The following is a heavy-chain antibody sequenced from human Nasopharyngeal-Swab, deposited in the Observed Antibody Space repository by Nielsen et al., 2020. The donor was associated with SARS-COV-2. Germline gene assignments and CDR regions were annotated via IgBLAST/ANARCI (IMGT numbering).Heavy chain of an antibody. Sequence: GESLKISCAASGFTFSDHAIHWVRQAPGKGLEWVAVISYDETDQYYSGSVKGRFTISRDSSKKMVYLQMSSLRLEDTGLYYCAKEMFKYGSGVSSDGFDVWGQGTRVTVPS. V-gene: IGHV3-30*18. CDR1: GFTFSDHA. CDR2: ISYDETDQ. CDR3: AKEMFKYGSGVSSDGFDV. J-gene: IGHJ3*01. D-gene: IGHD3-10*01.